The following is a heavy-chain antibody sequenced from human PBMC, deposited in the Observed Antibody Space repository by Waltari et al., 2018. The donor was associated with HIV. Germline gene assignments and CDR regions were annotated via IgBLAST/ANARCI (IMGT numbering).Heavy chain of an antibody. V-gene: IGHV4-39*01. J-gene: IGHJ4*02. CDR3: ARGALYDFWSGYSVNYYFDY. Sequence: QLQLQESGPGLVKPSETLSLTCTVSGGSISSSSYYWGWIRQPPGKGLEWIGSIYYRGSTYYNPSLKSRVTISVDTSKNQFSLKLSSVTAADTAVYYCARGALYDFWSGYSVNYYFDYWGQGTLVTVSS. CDR1: GGSISSSSYY. CDR2: IYYRGST. D-gene: IGHD3-3*01.